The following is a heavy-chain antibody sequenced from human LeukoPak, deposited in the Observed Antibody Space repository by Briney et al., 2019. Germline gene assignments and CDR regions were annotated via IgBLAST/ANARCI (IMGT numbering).Heavy chain of an antibody. V-gene: IGHV3-23*01. CDR3: AKASWVSSADAVL. CDR1: GFTFKSYA. D-gene: IGHD3-16*01. Sequence: PGGSLRLSCAASGFTFKSYAMTWVRQAPGKGLEWVSAIGGGGDKVFYADSVKGRFTLSRDDSRNTVYLQLNNLRVEDTAVYFCAKASWVSSADAVLWGQGALVTVSS. J-gene: IGHJ4*02. CDR2: IGGGGDKV.